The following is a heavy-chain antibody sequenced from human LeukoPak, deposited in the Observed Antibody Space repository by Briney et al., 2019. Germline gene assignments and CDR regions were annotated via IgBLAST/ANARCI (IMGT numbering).Heavy chain of an antibody. V-gene: IGHV3-23*01. D-gene: IGHD3-22*01. CDR2: ISGSGGST. Sequence: GGSLRLSCAASGFTFSSYAMSWVRQAPGKGLEWVSAISGSGGSTYYADSVKGRFTISRDNSKNTLYLQMNSLRAEDTAVYYCAKSINYYYDSSGYYRAFDIWGQGTTVTVSS. CDR1: GFTFSSYA. J-gene: IGHJ3*02. CDR3: AKSINYYYDSSGYYRAFDI.